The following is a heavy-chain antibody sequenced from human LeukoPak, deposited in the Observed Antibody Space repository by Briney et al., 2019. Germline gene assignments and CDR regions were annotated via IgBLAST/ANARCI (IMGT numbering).Heavy chain of an antibody. CDR2: ISYDGSNK. CDR3: AREYSYGYDY. CDR1: GFTFSSYA. J-gene: IGHJ4*02. D-gene: IGHD5-18*01. V-gene: IGHV3-30-3*01. Sequence: GGSLTLSCAASGFTFSSYAMHWVRQAPGKGLEWVAVISYDGSNKYYADSVKGRFTISRDNSKNTLYLQMNSLRAEDTAVYYCAREYSYGYDYWGQGTLVTVSS.